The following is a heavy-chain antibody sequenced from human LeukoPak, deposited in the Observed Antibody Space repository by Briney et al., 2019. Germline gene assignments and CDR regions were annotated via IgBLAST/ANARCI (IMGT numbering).Heavy chain of an antibody. J-gene: IGHJ3*02. CDR2: INPSGGST. D-gene: IGHD3-22*01. Sequence: GASVKVSCKASGYTFTSYYMHWVRQAPGQGLEWMGIINPSGGSTSYAQKFQGRVTMTRDTSTSTVYMELSSLRSEDTAVYYCGRDGAYYYDSSGYPHAFDIWGQGTMVTVSS. V-gene: IGHV1-46*01. CDR1: GYTFTSYY. CDR3: GRDGAYYYDSSGYPHAFDI.